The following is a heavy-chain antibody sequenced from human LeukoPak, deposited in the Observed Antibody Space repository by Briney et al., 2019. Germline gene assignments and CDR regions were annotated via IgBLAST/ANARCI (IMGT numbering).Heavy chain of an antibody. CDR3: ARICSSSSIFDY. CDR2: ISSSSSHT. CDR1: GLTFSDYY. V-gene: IGHV3-11*06. Sequence: PGGSLRLSCAASGLTFSDYYMSCIRQAPGKGLQWVSYISSSSSHTNSADSVKGRFTISRDNAKNSLYLQMNSLRAEDTAVYYCARICSSSSIFDYWGQATLVTVSS. J-gene: IGHJ4*02. D-gene: IGHD6-13*01.